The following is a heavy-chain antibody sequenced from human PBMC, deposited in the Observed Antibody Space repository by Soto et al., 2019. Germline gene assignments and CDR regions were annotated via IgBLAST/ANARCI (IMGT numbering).Heavy chain of an antibody. CDR2: IDSNGGT. CDR3: VRQGFGRLHGLVDV. Sequence: SETLSLTCTVSDDSSSNYKWSWIRQPPGRRLEWIGYIDSNGGTSYNPSLQSRVTISIDTSTKQFFLKLSSVTAADTAVYYCVRQGFGRLHGLVDVGGQGTTVNVS. CDR1: DDSSSNYK. V-gene: IGHV4-59*08. J-gene: IGHJ6*02. D-gene: IGHD3-10*01.